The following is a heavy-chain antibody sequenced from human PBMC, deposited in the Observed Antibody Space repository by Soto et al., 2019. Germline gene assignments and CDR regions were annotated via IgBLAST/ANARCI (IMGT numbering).Heavy chain of an antibody. CDR1: GFTFSSYG. Sequence: LRLSCAASGFTFSSYGMHWVRQAPGKGLEWVAVISYDGSNKYYADSVKGRFTISRDNSKNTLYLQMNSLRAEDTAVYYCAKVGRGYVDTAMIDYRGQGTLVTVSS. CDR3: AKVGRGYVDTAMIDY. V-gene: IGHV3-30*18. J-gene: IGHJ4*02. CDR2: ISYDGSNK. D-gene: IGHD5-18*01.